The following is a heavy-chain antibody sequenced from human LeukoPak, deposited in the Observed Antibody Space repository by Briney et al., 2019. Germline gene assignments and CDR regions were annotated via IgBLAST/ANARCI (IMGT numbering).Heavy chain of an antibody. CDR3: ARDPRRASGSYYDD. D-gene: IGHD1-26*01. V-gene: IGHV1-69*13. J-gene: IGHJ4*02. Sequence: ASVKVSCKASGGTFSSYAISWVRQAPGQGLEWMGGIIPIFGTANYAQKFQGRVTITADESTSTAYMELSSLRSEDAAVYYCARDPRRASGSYYDDWGQGTLVTVSS. CDR1: GGTFSSYA. CDR2: IIPIFGTA.